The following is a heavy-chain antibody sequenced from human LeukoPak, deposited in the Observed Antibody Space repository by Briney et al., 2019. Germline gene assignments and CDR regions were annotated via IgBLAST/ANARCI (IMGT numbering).Heavy chain of an antibody. Sequence: SVKVSCKASGGTFSSYAISWVRQAPGQGLEWMGRIIPILGIANYAQRFQGRVTITADKSTSTAYMELSSLRSEDTAVYYCATRTTVTPKAYFDYWGQGTLVTVSS. D-gene: IGHD4-11*01. CDR1: GGTFSSYA. V-gene: IGHV1-69*04. CDR2: IIPILGIA. CDR3: ATRTTVTPKAYFDY. J-gene: IGHJ4*02.